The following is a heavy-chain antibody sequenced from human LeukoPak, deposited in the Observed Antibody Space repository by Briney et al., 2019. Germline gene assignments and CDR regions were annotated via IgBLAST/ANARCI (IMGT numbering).Heavy chain of an antibody. V-gene: IGHV4-59*12. CDR2: IYHSGST. Sequence: SETLSLTCTVSGGSISSYYWSWIRQPPGKGLEWIGYIYHSGSTYYNPSLKSRVTISVDRSKNQFSLKLSSVTAADTAVYYCARGLAVYYDSSGYYYEHAFDIWGQGTMVTVSS. CDR1: GGSISSYY. J-gene: IGHJ3*02. CDR3: ARGLAVYYDSSGYYYEHAFDI. D-gene: IGHD3-22*01.